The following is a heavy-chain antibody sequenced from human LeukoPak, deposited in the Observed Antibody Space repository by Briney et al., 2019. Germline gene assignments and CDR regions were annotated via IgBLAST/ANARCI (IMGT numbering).Heavy chain of an antibody. CDR3: ARARGNIPPRYYYDSSGYYFDY. V-gene: IGHV4-39*01. CDR2: IYYSGST. D-gene: IGHD3-22*01. J-gene: IGHJ4*02. Sequence: SETLSLTCTVSGGSISSSSYYWGWIRQPPGKGLEWIGGIYYSGSTYYNPSLNSRVTISVDTSNNQSSLKLSSVTAADTAVYYCARARGNIPPRYYYDSSGYYFDYWGQGTLVTVSS. CDR1: GGSISSSSYY.